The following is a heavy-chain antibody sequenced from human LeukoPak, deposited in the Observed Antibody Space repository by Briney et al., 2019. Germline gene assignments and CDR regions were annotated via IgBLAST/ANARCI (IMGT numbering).Heavy chain of an antibody. CDR2: INPNSGGA. CDR1: GYTFTGHF. D-gene: IGHD3-9*01. CDR3: ARALRTDILTTDY. J-gene: IGHJ4*02. V-gene: IGHV1-2*02. Sequence: GASVKVSCKASGYTFTGHFVHWVRQAPGQGLEWMGWINPNSGGALHAQNFQGRVTITRDTSISTAYMELSRLRSDDTAVYYCARALRTDILTTDYWGQGTLVTLSS.